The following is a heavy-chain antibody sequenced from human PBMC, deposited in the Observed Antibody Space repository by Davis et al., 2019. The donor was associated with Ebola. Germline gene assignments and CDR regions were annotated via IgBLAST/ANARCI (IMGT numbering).Heavy chain of an antibody. CDR1: GRTFSSYA. CDR3: ARDKWEVLAYLDY. V-gene: IGHV1-18*01. Sequence: AASVKVSCKASGRTFSSYAISWVRPAPGQGLEWTGWISAYTVDTNYAQKFQGRVTMTTDTSTDTAYMELRSLRSDDTAVYYCARDKWEVLAYLDYWGQGTLVSVSS. D-gene: IGHD1-26*01. CDR2: ISAYTVDT. J-gene: IGHJ4*02.